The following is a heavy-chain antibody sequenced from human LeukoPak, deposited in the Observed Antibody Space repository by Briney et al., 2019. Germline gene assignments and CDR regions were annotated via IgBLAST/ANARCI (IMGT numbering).Heavy chain of an antibody. Sequence: ASVKVSCKASGGTFRTYAISWVRQAPGQGLEWMGGIIPIFGTANFAQKFQGRVTITNDESTRTAYMELSSLRSEDTAVYYCEVEFSYDSSGFYYLSWGQGTLVTVSS. CDR2: IIPIFGTA. CDR1: GGTFRTYA. D-gene: IGHD3-22*01. CDR3: EVEFSYDSSGFYYLS. J-gene: IGHJ4*02. V-gene: IGHV1-69*05.